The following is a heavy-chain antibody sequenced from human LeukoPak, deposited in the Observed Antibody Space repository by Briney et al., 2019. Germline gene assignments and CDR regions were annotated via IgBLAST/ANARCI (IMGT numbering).Heavy chain of an antibody. CDR1: GFTFSSYS. J-gene: IGHJ3*02. CDR2: ISSSSSYI. Sequence: GGSLRLSCAASGFTFSSYSMNWVRQAPGKGLEWVSSISSSSSYIYYADSVKGRFTISRDNAKNSLYLQMDSLRAEDTAVHYCARDPAEDAFDIWGQGTMVTVSS. CDR3: ARDPAEDAFDI. D-gene: IGHD1-14*01. V-gene: IGHV3-21*01.